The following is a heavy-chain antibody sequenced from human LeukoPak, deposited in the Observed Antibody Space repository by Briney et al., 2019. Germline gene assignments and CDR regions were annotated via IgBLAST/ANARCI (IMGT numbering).Heavy chain of an antibody. Sequence: PSETLSLTCAVYGGSFNGYYWSWIRQPPGKGLTWIGEINHSGSTKYNPSLKSRLTISVDTSKNQFSLKLSSVTAADTAVYYCARRGYSNWFDPWGQGTLVTVSS. CDR1: GGSFNGYY. CDR3: ARRGYSNWFDP. D-gene: IGHD5-18*01. V-gene: IGHV4-34*01. J-gene: IGHJ5*02. CDR2: INHSGST.